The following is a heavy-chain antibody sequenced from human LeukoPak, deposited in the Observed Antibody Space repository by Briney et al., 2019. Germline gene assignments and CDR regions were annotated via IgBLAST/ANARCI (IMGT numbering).Heavy chain of an antibody. Sequence: VGSLRLSCAASGLTFSSYAMSCVRQAPGEGLEWVSTISGSGGSTYYADSVKGRFTISRDNSKNTLYLQMNSLRAEDTAVYYCAKVVGATTRGYFDYWGQGTLVTVSS. D-gene: IGHD1-26*01. V-gene: IGHV3-23*01. CDR2: ISGSGGST. J-gene: IGHJ4*02. CDR3: AKVVGATTRGYFDY. CDR1: GLTFSSYA.